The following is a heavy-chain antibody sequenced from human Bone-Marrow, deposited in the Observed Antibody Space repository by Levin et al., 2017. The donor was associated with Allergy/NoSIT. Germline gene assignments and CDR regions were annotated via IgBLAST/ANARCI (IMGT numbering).Heavy chain of an antibody. V-gene: IGHV4-34*01. D-gene: IGHD2-8*02. Sequence: PSETLSLTCAVYGGSFGGYFWTWIRQPPGKGLEWIGEIDHSGSTTYNPSLKSRVTISMEKSKNQFSLKLSSVTAADTAVYYCARHVPCTASCCDYLDYWGQGTLVTVSS. J-gene: IGHJ4*02. CDR1: GGSFGGYF. CDR3: ARHVPCTASCCDYLDY. CDR2: IDHSGST.